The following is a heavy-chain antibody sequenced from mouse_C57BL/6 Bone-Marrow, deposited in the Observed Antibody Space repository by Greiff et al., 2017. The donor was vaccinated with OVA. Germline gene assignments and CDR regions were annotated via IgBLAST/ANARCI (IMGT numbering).Heavy chain of an antibody. CDR3: ARRFIYYYGSSYDY. CDR2: IYPGDGDT. V-gene: IGHV1-82*01. CDR1: GYAFSSSW. D-gene: IGHD1-1*01. J-gene: IGHJ2*01. Sequence: VQLQQSGPELVKPGASVKISCKASGYAFSSSWMNWVKQRPGKGLEWIGRIYPGDGDTNYNEKFKGKATLTADKSSSTAYMELRSLTSEDSAVYFCARRFIYYYGSSYDYWGQGTTLTVSS.